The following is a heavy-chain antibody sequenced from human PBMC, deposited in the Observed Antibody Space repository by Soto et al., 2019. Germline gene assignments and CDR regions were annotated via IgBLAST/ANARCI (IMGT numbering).Heavy chain of an antibody. CDR2: ISYDGSNK. Sequence: PGGSLRLSCAASGFTFSSYSMNWVRQAPGKGLEWVAVISYDGSNKYYADSVKGRFTISRDNSKNTLYLQMNSLRVEDTAVYYCAKDRQLWYYYYYYGMDVWGQGTTVTVSS. CDR1: GFTFSSYS. CDR3: AKDRQLWYYYYYYGMDV. D-gene: IGHD5-18*01. V-gene: IGHV3-30*18. J-gene: IGHJ6*02.